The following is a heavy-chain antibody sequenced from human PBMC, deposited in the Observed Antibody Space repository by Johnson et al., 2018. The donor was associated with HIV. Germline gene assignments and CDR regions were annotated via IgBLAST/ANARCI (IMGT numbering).Heavy chain of an antibody. J-gene: IGHJ3*02. CDR1: GFTFSSYA. D-gene: IGHD6-13*01. V-gene: IGHV3-23*04. Sequence: VQLVESGGGLVQPGGSLRLSCAASGFTFSSYAMSWVRQAPGKGLEWVSAISGSGGSTYYADSVKGRFTISRDNSKNTLYLQMNSLRAEDTAVYYCAKEEGLAAAGTGTGAAFDIWGQGTMVTVSS. CDR2: ISGSGGST. CDR3: AKEEGLAAAGTGTGAAFDI.